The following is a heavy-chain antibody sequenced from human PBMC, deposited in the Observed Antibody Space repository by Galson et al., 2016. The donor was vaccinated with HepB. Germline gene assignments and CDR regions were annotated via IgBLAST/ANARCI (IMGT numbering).Heavy chain of an antibody. V-gene: IGHV4-59*11. CDR2: IYHSGRN. J-gene: IGHJ3*01. Sequence: ETLSLTCTVSGGSIKSHYWSWIRQPPGKGLEGIGYIYHSGRNNSNPSLKSRVTISIDTSKNQFSLKLNSVTAADTAAYYCSRDSYFDSSSYFYDVFDSWGQGTMVTVSS. CDR3: SRDSYFDSSSYFYDVFDS. D-gene: IGHD3-22*01. CDR1: GGSIKSHY.